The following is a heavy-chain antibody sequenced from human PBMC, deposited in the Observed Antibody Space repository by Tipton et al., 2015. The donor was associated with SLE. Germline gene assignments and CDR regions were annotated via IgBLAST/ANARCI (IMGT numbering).Heavy chain of an antibody. J-gene: IGHJ4*02. V-gene: IGHV4-34*01. CDR1: GGSFSDYT. D-gene: IGHD3-22*01. Sequence: TLSLTCAVYGGSFSDYTWSWIRQFPGKGLEWIGDLNHSGTTNYNPSLKSRVTISVDTSENQLSLKLTSVTAADTAVYYCARHTTIVVDWGQGTLVTVS. CDR2: LNHSGTT. CDR3: ARHTTIVVD.